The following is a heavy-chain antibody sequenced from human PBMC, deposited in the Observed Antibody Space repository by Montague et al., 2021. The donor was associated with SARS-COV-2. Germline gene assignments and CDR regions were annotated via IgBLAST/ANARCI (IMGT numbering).Heavy chain of an antibody. CDR1: GYSFTSYW. CDR2: IYPGDSDT. D-gene: IGHD2-15*01. Sequence: QSGAEVKKPGESLKISCKGSGYSFTSYWIGWVRQMPGKGLEWMGIIYPGDSDTRYSPSSQGQVTISADKSISTAYLQWSSLKASDTAMYYCARLGDIVVVVAATDFAFGIWGQGTMVTVSS. CDR3: ARLGDIVVVVAATDFAFGI. J-gene: IGHJ3*02. V-gene: IGHV5-51*01.